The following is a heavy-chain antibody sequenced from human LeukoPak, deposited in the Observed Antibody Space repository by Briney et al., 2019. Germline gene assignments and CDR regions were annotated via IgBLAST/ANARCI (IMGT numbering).Heavy chain of an antibody. CDR1: GGSISSFY. CDR2: IYYSGST. J-gene: IGHJ5*02. V-gene: IGHV4-59*08. CDR3: ARHTYYYDSGGPAPNWFDP. D-gene: IGHD3-22*01. Sequence: ETLSLTCTVSGGSISSFYWSWIRQPPGKGLEWIGYIYYSGSTNYNPSLKSRVTISEGTSKNQFSLKLSSVTAADTAVYYCARHTYYYDSGGPAPNWFDPWGQGILVTVSS.